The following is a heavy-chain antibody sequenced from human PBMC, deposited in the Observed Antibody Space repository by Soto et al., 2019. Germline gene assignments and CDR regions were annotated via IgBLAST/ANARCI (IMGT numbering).Heavy chain of an antibody. D-gene: IGHD2-2*01. CDR3: ARACSSNSCYDVFDY. CDR1: GGSISSYY. Sequence: LALTCTVSGGSISSYYWSWIRQPAGKGLEWIGRIYTSGSTNYNPSLKSRITMSVDTSKNQFSLKLSSVTAADTAVYYCARACSSNSCYDVFDYWGQGTLVTVSS. V-gene: IGHV4-4*07. CDR2: IYTSGST. J-gene: IGHJ4*02.